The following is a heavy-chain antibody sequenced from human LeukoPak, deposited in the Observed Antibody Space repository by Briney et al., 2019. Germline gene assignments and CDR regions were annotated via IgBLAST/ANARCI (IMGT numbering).Heavy chain of an antibody. Sequence: GGSLRLSCAASGFTVSSNHMTWVRQAPGKGLEWVSEIYTGGLTFYADSGTGRFTISRDNSKNTVYLQMNSLGVEDTARYYCARDNAPAGGGLDYWGQGALVTVSS. D-gene: IGHD2-2*01. V-gene: IGHV3-53*01. CDR2: IYTGGLT. CDR1: GFTVSSNH. CDR3: ARDNAPAGGGLDY. J-gene: IGHJ4*02.